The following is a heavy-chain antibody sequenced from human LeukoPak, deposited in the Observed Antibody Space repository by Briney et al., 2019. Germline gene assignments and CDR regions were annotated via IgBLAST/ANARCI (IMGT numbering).Heavy chain of an antibody. CDR2: IVVGSGNT. CDR3: AADSSGYISSDAFDI. V-gene: IGHV1-58*01. J-gene: IGHJ3*02. CDR1: GFTFTSSA. Sequence: SVKVSCKASGFTFTSSAVQWVRQARGQRLEWIGWIVVGSGNTNYAQKFQERVTITRDMSTSTAYMELSSLRSEDTAVYYCAADSSGYISSDAFDIWGQGTMVTVSS. D-gene: IGHD3-22*01.